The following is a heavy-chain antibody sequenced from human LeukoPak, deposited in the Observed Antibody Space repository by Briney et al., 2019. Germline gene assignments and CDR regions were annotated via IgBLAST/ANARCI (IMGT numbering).Heavy chain of an antibody. CDR2: IYYSGST. V-gene: IGHV4-39*01. D-gene: IGHD5-18*01. CDR1: GGSISSSSYY. Sequence: PSETLSLTCTVSGGSISSSSYYWGWIRQPPGTGLEWIGSIYYSGSTYYNPSLKSRVTISVDTSKNQFSLKLSSVTAADTAVYYCARGGYSYGPLPTDYWGQGTLVTVSS. CDR3: ARGGYSYGPLPTDY. J-gene: IGHJ4*02.